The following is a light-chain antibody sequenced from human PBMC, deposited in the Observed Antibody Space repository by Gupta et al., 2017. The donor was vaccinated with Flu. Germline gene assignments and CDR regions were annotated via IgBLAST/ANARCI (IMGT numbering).Light chain of an antibody. CDR3: LLYYSGARV. CDR1: TGAVTSDPC. V-gene: IGLV7-46*01. J-gene: IGLJ3*02. Sequence: QAVVTQEPSLTVYPGGTVTLTCGASTGAVTSDPCPYWFQQKPGQAPRTLIYDTAKKHSWTPARFSGSLLVGKAALTRSGAQPEDEADYYCLLYYSGARVFGGGTKLTVL. CDR2: DTA.